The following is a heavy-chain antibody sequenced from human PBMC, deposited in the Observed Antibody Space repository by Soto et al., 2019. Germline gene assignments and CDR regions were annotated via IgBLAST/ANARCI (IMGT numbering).Heavy chain of an antibody. J-gene: IGHJ6*03. Sequence: GGSLRLSCAASGFTFIGYGMGWVGQVPGKGLEGGATIKKDGSKNYKVDPLKGRFTISRDNPKNTLYLQMNSLRAEDTAVYYCARMDQLPNNDYYYFYLDVWGKGTTVTVSS. CDR1: GFTFIGYG. CDR3: ARMDQLPNNDYYYFYLDV. D-gene: IGHD2-2*01. CDR2: IKKDGSKN. V-gene: IGHV3-7*01.